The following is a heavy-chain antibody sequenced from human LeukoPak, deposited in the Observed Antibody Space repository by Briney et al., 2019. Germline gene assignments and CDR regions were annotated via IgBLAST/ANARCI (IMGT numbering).Heavy chain of an antibody. D-gene: IGHD3-22*01. CDR3: ARVPTYYYDSSPGAFDI. V-gene: IGHV4-59*08. CDR1: GGSISSYY. Sequence: SETLSLTSTVSGGSISSYYWSWIRQPPGKGLEWIGYIYYSGSTNYNPSLKSRVTISVDTSKNQFSLKLSSVTAADTAVYYCARVPTYYYDSSPGAFDIWGQGTMVTVSS. CDR2: IYYSGST. J-gene: IGHJ3*02.